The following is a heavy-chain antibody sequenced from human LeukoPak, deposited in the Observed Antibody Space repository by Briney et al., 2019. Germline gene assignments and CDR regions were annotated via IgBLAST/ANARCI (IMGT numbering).Heavy chain of an antibody. V-gene: IGHV3-21*01. J-gene: IGHJ3*02. Sequence: KSGGSLRLPCEASGFSFSQHSMGWVRLAPGKGLEWVSSITGGGTFTFYADSVKGRFTVSRGNANNLLFLQLHSLRADDTAIYYCVTGDNPDYTWENHRLDAFDIWGQGTMVTVSS. CDR1: GFSFSQHS. D-gene: IGHD3-16*01. CDR2: ITGGGTFT. CDR3: VTGDNPDYTWENHRLDAFDI.